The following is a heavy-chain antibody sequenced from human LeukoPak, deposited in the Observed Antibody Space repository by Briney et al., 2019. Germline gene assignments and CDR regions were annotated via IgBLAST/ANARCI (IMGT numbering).Heavy chain of an antibody. V-gene: IGHV3-21*01. Sequence: GGSLRLSCAASGFTFSDYRMNWVRQAPGKGLEWVSSISGSSTNIYYADSVKGRFTISRDNAKNSVYLQMNSLRAEDTAVYYCARGGMVRRVMGAFDIWGQGTLVTVSS. D-gene: IGHD3-10*01. CDR2: ISGSSTNI. CDR3: ARGGMVRRVMGAFDI. CDR1: GFTFSDYR. J-gene: IGHJ3*02.